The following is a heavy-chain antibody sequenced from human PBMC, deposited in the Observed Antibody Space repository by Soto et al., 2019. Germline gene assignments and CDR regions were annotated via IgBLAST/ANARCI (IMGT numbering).Heavy chain of an antibody. V-gene: IGHV3-33*01. Sequence: GGSLRLSCAASGFTFSSYGMHWVRQAPGKGLEWVAVIWYDGSNKYYADSVKGRFTISRDNSKNTLYLQMNSLRAEDTAVYYCARDSAFSPYSSGWCDYWGQGTLVTVS. CDR3: ARDSAFSPYSSGWCDY. D-gene: IGHD6-19*01. CDR1: GFTFSSYG. CDR2: IWYDGSNK. J-gene: IGHJ4*02.